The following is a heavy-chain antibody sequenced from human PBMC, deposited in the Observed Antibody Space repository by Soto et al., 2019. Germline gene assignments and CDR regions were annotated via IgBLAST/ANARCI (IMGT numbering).Heavy chain of an antibody. CDR3: AIISTPPFDY. Sequence: GGSLRLSCAASGFTFSSYSMNWVRQAPGRGLEWVSSISSSSSYIYYADSVKGRFTISRDNAKNSLYLQMNSLRAEDTAVYYCAIISTPPFDYWGQGTLVTVSS. V-gene: IGHV3-21*01. D-gene: IGHD2-15*01. CDR2: ISSSSSYI. CDR1: GFTFSSYS. J-gene: IGHJ4*02.